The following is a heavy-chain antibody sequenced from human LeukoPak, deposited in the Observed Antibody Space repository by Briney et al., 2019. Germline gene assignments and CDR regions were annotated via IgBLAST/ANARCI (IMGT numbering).Heavy chain of an antibody. Sequence: PGGSLRLSCVVSGFTFRNYAVSWVRQAPGKGLEWVSTLSGSGSNKEYADAVKGRFTISRDNSKNTVYLQMNSLRAEDTAIYYCARGSSAFYYLDYWGQGTLVTVSS. D-gene: IGHD6-13*01. CDR3: ARGSSAFYYLDY. V-gene: IGHV3-23*01. CDR2: LSGSGSNK. CDR1: GFTFRNYA. J-gene: IGHJ4*02.